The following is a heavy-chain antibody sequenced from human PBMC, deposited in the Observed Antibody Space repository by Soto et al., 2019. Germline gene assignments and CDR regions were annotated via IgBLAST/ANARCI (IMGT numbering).Heavy chain of an antibody. CDR1: GYTFTSYY. Sequence: ASVKVSCKASGYTFTSYYKHWVRQAPGQGLEWMGIINPSGGSTSYAQKFQGRVTMTRDTSTSTVYMELSSLRSEDTAVYYCARDNIVLGPPQTYYYHGMDVWGQGTTVTVSS. CDR2: INPSGGST. J-gene: IGHJ6*02. D-gene: IGHD2-2*01. V-gene: IGHV1-46*01. CDR3: ARDNIVLGPPQTYYYHGMDV.